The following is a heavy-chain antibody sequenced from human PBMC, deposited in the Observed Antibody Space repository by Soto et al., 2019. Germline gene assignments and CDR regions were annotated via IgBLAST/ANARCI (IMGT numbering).Heavy chain of an antibody. V-gene: IGHV3-73*01. CDR3: TPEGAGFGY. CDR2: IRSKAKTYAT. Sequence: VRLSCAVSGFTFSDSPIHWVRQASGEGLEWVGRIRSKAKTYATAYSASVKGRWTISRDDSKNTAYLQMNSLKTEDTAVYYCTPEGAGFGYWGQGTLVTVSS. D-gene: IGHD1-26*01. J-gene: IGHJ4*02. CDR1: GFTFSDSP.